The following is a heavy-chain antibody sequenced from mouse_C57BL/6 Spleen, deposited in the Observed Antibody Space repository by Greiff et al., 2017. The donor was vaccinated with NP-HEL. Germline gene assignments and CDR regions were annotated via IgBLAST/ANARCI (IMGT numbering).Heavy chain of an antibody. Sequence: EVKLVDSEGGLVQPGSSMKLSCTASGFTFSDYYMAWVRQVPEKGLEWVANINYDGSSTYYLDSLKSRFIISRDNAKNILYLQMSSLKSEDTATYYCARPDYDAAWFAYWGQGTLVTVSA. CDR2: INYDGSST. CDR3: ARPDYDAAWFAY. CDR1: GFTFSDYY. J-gene: IGHJ3*01. V-gene: IGHV5-16*01. D-gene: IGHD2-4*01.